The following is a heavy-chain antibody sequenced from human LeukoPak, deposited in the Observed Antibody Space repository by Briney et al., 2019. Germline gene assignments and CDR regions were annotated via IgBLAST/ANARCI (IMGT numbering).Heavy chain of an antibody. V-gene: IGHV4-39*01. CDR3: ARQYYYDSSGYYSHSWFDP. J-gene: IGHJ5*02. Sequence: SETLSLTCTVSGGSISSSSYYWGWIRQPPGKGLEWIGSIYYSGSTYYNPSLKSRVTISVDTSKNQFSLKLSSVTAADTAVYYCARQYYYDSSGYYSHSWFDPWGQGTLVTVSS. CDR2: IYYSGST. CDR1: GGSISSSSYY. D-gene: IGHD3-22*01.